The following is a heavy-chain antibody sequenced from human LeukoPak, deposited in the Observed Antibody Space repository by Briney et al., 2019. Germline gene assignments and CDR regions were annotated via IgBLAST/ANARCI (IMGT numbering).Heavy chain of an antibody. CDR1: GFTFSSYG. D-gene: IGHD3-10*01. CDR2: IWYDGSNK. V-gene: IGHV3-33*01. Sequence: GGSLRLSCAASGFTFSSYGMHWVRQAPGKGLEWVAVIWYDGSNKYYADSVKGRFTISRDNSKNTLYLQMNSLRAEDTAVYYCARSGYGSESYADYWGQGTLVTVSS. J-gene: IGHJ4*02. CDR3: ARSGYGSESYADY.